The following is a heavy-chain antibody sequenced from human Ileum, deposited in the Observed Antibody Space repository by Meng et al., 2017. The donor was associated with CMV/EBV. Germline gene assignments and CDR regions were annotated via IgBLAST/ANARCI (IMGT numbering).Heavy chain of an antibody. J-gene: IGHJ4*02. D-gene: IGHD4-23*01. Sequence: GGSLRLSCAASGFTVSTHYMSWVRQAPGKGLEWVSITYTDGTTYYADSVKGRFTISRDNSKNTVYLQMNSLRAEDTAVYYCAKSTVVNLGGFWGRGSLVTVSS. V-gene: IGHV3-66*02. CDR2: TYTDGTT. CDR3: AKSTVVNLGGF. CDR1: GFTVSTHY.